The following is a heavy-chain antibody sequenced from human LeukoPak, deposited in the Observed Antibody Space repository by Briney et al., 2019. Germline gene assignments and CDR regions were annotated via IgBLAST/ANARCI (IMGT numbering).Heavy chain of an antibody. CDR3: ARVYSYGSGSFFDY. CDR2: INPNSGGT. J-gene: IGHJ4*02. Sequence: GASVKVSCKASGYTFTGYYMHWVRQAPGQGLEWMGWINPNSGGTNYAQKFQGRVTMTRDTSISTAYMELSSLRSEDTAVYYCARVYSYGSGSFFDYWGQGTLVTVSS. D-gene: IGHD3-10*01. V-gene: IGHV1-2*02. CDR1: GYTFTGYY.